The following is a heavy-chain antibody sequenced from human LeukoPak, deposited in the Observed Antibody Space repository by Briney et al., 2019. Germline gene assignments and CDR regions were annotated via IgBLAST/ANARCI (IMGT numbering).Heavy chain of an antibody. Sequence: GGSLRLSCAASGFTFSSYGMHWVRQAPGKGLEWVAVISYDGSNKYYADSVKGRFTISRDNYKNTLYLQMNSLRAEDTAVYYCAKIYYYDSSGSTHTFDYWGQGTLVTVSS. J-gene: IGHJ4*02. CDR2: ISYDGSNK. CDR1: GFTFSSYG. V-gene: IGHV3-30*18. CDR3: AKIYYYDSSGSTHTFDY. D-gene: IGHD3-22*01.